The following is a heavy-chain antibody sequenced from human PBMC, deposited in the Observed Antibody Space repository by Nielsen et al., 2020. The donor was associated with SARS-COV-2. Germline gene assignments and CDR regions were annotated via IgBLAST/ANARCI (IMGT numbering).Heavy chain of an antibody. J-gene: IGHJ4*02. V-gene: IGHV3-21*01. D-gene: IGHD3-22*01. CDR2: ISSSSYI. CDR3: ASTEYDSSGYYTPIDY. CDR1: GFTFSSYS. Sequence: GESLKISCAASGFTFSSYSMNWVRQAPGKGLEWVSSISSSSYIYYADSVKGRFTISRDNAKNSLYLQMNSLRAEDTAVYYCASTEYDSSGYYTPIDYWGQGTLVTVSS.